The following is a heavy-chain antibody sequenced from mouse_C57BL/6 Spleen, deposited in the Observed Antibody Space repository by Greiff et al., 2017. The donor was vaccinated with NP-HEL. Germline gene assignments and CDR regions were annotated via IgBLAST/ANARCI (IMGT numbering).Heavy chain of an antibody. D-gene: IGHD1-1*01. Sequence: VQLQQSGAELVMPGASVKLSCKASGYTFTSYWMHWVKQRPGQGLEWIGEIDPSDSYTNYNQKFKGKSTLTVDKSSSTAYMQLSSLTSEDSAVYYCAPLRGYFDVWGTGTTVTVSS. CDR3: APLRGYFDV. CDR2: IDPSDSYT. CDR1: GYTFTSYW. J-gene: IGHJ1*03. V-gene: IGHV1-69*01.